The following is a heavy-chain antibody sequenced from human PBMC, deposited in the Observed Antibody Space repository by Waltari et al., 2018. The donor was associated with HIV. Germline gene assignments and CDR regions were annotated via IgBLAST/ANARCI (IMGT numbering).Heavy chain of an antibody. J-gene: IGHJ4*02. Sequence: QQVQSGAEVKKPGSWVVDSGGSSGGSLSTYPFTWGRQSPGRPPEWLGRSTRIEGITNDEQQFRGRVTNNGDISASTVYIELSRLGSEATAVYYRARDREICCVDLCDNPSAYWGQGNLVTVPS. CDR2: STRIEGIT. CDR3: ARDREICCVDLCDNPSAY. V-gene: IGHV1-69*04. D-gene: IGHD2-21*01. CDR1: GGSLSTYP.